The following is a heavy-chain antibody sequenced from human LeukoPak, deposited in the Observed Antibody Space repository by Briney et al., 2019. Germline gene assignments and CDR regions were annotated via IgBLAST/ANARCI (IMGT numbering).Heavy chain of an antibody. D-gene: IGHD3-22*01. Sequence: GESLKISCKGSGYSFTSYWIGWVRQMPGKGLEWMGIIYPGDSDTRYSPSFQGQVTISVDKSISTAYLQWSSLKASDTAMYYCARHPPSYFDSSGFPFDYWGQGTLVTVSS. CDR3: ARHPPSYFDSSGFPFDY. J-gene: IGHJ4*02. V-gene: IGHV5-51*01. CDR2: IYPGDSDT. CDR1: GYSFTSYW.